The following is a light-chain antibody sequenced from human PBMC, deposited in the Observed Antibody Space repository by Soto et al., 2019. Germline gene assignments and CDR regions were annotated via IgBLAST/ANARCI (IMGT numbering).Light chain of an antibody. V-gene: IGLV2-14*01. CDR1: SSDVGAYNF. CDR2: EVS. J-gene: IGLJ1*01. CDR3: SSHTSRNSPFV. Sequence: QSALTQPASVSVSPGQSITISCTGTSSDVGAYNFVSWYQQHPGQAPKVMIYEVSNRASGVSNRFSGSKSGNTASLTISGLQAEDEADYYCSSHTSRNSPFVFGTGTKVTVL.